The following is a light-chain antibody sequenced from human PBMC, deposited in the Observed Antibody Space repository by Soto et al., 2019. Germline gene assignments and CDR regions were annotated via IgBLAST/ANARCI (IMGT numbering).Light chain of an antibody. J-gene: IGKJ4*02. V-gene: IGKV1-9*01. CDR3: HKVNRYDLT. CDR2: AAS. CDR1: QGISSF. Sequence: IPLTQSPSSLSASVGDRVTITCRASQGISSFLAWYQQKPGKAPRLLIYAASTLQSGVPSRFSGSGSGTDFTLTISSLHPEDFATYYCHKVNRYDLTFGGGIKVEIK.